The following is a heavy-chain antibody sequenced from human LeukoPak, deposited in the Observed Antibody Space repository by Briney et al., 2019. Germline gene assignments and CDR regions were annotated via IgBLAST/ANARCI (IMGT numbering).Heavy chain of an antibody. J-gene: IGHJ5*02. CDR3: AHAIAVAGTGWFDP. D-gene: IGHD6-19*01. CDR1: GFSLSTSGVG. V-gene: IGHV2-5*01. CDR2: IYWNDDK. Sequence: SGPTLVNPTQTLTLTCAFSGFSLSTSGVGVGWIRQPPGKALEWLALIYWNDDKRYSPSLKSRLTITKDTSKNQVVLTMTNMDPVDTATYYCAHAIAVAGTGWFDPWGQGTLVTVSS.